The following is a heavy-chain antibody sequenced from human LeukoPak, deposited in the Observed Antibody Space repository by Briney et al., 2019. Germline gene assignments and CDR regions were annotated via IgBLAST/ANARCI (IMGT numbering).Heavy chain of an antibody. J-gene: IGHJ4*02. Sequence: GGSLRLSCAASGFTFSSYAMSWVRQAPGKGLEWVSAISGGGGSTYYADSVKGRFTISRDNSKNTLYLQMNSLRAEDTAVYYCANLGGDYVLDYWGQGTLVTVSS. CDR2: ISGGGGST. CDR3: ANLGGDYVLDY. CDR1: GFTFSSYA. V-gene: IGHV3-23*01. D-gene: IGHD4-17*01.